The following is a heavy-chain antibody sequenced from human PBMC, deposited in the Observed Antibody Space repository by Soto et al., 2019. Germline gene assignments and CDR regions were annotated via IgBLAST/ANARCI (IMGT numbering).Heavy chain of an antibody. V-gene: IGHV1-69*01. CDR3: AREETYGSGTRGAFDI. Sequence: VKVSCKASGGTFSSYAISWVRQAPGQGLEWMGGIIPIFGTANYAQKFQGRVTITADESTSTAYMELSSLRSEDTAVYYCAREETYGSGTRGAFDIWGRGTMVTVSS. J-gene: IGHJ3*02. CDR1: GGTFSSYA. CDR2: IIPIFGTA. D-gene: IGHD3-10*01.